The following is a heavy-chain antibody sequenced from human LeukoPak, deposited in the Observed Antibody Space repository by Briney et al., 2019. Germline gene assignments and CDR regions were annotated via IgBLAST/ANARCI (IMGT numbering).Heavy chain of an antibody. CDR2: IYYSGYT. V-gene: IGHV4-59*01. D-gene: IGHD3-10*01. CDR3: ARAGAMVRGVISKYWYYYYYYMDV. Sequence: SETLSLTCTVSGGSISSYYWSWIRQPPGKGLEWIGDIYYSGYTNYNPSLKSRVTISVDTSKNQFSLKLRSVTAADTAVYYCARAGAMVRGVISKYWYYYYYYMDVWGKGTTVTISS. J-gene: IGHJ6*03. CDR1: GGSISSYY.